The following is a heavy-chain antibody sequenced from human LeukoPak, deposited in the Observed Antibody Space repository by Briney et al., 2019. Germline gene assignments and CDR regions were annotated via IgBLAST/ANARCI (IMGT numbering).Heavy chain of an antibody. V-gene: IGHV3-30*04. Sequence: GRSLRLSCSASGFTFSTLPMHWVRQAPGKGLEWVALISNDGGNKYYADSIKGRFTISRDNSKNTLYLQMNSLRPDDTAIYYCARDGDWNYLRYHYMDVWGKGTTVTVSS. CDR1: GFTFSTLP. D-gene: IGHD1-7*01. CDR3: ARDGDWNYLRYHYMDV. CDR2: ISNDGGNK. J-gene: IGHJ6*03.